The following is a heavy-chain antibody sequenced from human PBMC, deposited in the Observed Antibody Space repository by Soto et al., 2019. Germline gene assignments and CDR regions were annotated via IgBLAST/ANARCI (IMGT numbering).Heavy chain of an antibody. CDR3: AAVTYFAVVTPWYDYYGMDV. D-gene: IGHD3-3*01. J-gene: IGHJ6*02. CDR1: GVAFTSSA. V-gene: IGHV1-58*01. CDR2: IVVGSGNT. Sequence: SVKGSCTASGVAFTSSAVQWVRQARGQRLEWIGWIVVGSGNTNYAQKFQERVTITRDRSTSTAYMELSSLRSEDTAVYYCAAVTYFAVVTPWYDYYGMDVWRQGTLVTVSS.